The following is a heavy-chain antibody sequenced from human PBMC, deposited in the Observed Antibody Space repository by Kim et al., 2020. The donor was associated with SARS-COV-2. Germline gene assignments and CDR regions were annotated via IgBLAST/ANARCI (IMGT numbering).Heavy chain of an antibody. J-gene: IGHJ4*02. CDR3: ASLSTGYVWDKFDY. CDR1: GFTFSSYW. D-gene: IGHD3-16*01. Sequence: GGSLRLSCVASGFTFSSYWMHWVRQAPGKGLWWVSRVNSEGRSTSSADSVKGRFTISSDNARNTLYLQINSLRAEDTALYYCASLSTGYVWDKFDYWGQG. CDR2: VNSEGRST. V-gene: IGHV3-74*01.